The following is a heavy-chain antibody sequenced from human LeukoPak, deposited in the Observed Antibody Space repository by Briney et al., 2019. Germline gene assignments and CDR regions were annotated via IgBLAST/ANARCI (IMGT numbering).Heavy chain of an antibody. Sequence: GESLKISCKGSGYSFTSYWISWVGQLPGKGLEWMGIIFPGDSDTRYSPSFQGQVTISADKSISTAYLQWSSLKASDTAMYYCAVMTYDSSGYYNRYFDYWGQGTLVTVSS. CDR2: IFPGDSDT. V-gene: IGHV5-51*01. CDR1: GYSFTSYW. D-gene: IGHD3-22*01. CDR3: AVMTYDSSGYYNRYFDY. J-gene: IGHJ4*02.